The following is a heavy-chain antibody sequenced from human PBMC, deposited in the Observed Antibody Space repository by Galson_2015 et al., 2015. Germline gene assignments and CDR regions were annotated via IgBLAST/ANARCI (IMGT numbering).Heavy chain of an antibody. CDR2: ISSSSSYT. Sequence: LRLSCAASGFTFSDYYMNWIRQAPGKGLEWVSYISSSSSYTNYADSVKGRFTISRENAKNSLYLQMNSLRAEDTAVYYCARTMIKFGGVIASSWFDPWGQGTLVTVSS. CDR1: GFTFSDYY. D-gene: IGHD3-16*02. CDR3: ARTMIKFGGVIASSWFDP. J-gene: IGHJ5*02. V-gene: IGHV3-11*06.